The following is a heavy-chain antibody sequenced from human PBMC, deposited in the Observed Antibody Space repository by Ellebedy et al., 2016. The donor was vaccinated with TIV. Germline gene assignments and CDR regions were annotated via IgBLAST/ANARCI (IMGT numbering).Heavy chain of an antibody. CDR3: ARGALYESSGADY. CDR1: GFTFSSHW. Sequence: GESLKISCAASGFTFSSHWMHWVRQVPGKGLDWVARVDYDGSRTSYADTVRGRFTISRDNAKNTLYLEMNSLRAEDTDLYFCARGALYESSGADYWGQGTLVTVSS. J-gene: IGHJ4*02. CDR2: VDYDGSRT. D-gene: IGHD3-22*01. V-gene: IGHV3-74*01.